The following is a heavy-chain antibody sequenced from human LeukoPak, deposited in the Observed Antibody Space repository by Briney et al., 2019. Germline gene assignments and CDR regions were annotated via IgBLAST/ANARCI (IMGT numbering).Heavy chain of an antibody. CDR3: ARPHEDIVVVPGSNNAFDI. J-gene: IGHJ3*02. Sequence: SETLSLTCAVYGGSFSGYYWSWIRQPPGKGLEWIGEISHSGSTNYNPTLKSRVTISVDTSKNQFSLKLSSVTAADTAVYYCARPHEDIVVVPGSNNAFDIWGQGTMVTVSS. CDR1: GGSFSGYY. V-gene: IGHV4-34*01. CDR2: ISHSGST. D-gene: IGHD2-2*01.